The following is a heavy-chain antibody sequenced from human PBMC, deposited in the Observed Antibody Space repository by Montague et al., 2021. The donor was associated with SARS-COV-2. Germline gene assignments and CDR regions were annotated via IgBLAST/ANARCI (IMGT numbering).Heavy chain of an antibody. J-gene: IGHJ4*02. Sequence: PALVNPTQTLTLTCTFSGFSLRSDDEGVAWIRQSPGQALEWLAVIYWNGDKRYSPSLQRRLTITKDTSENQVVLTMTSMDPVDTATYYCAHRGMIRGLIFDYWGQGTLVTVSS. D-gene: IGHD3-10*01. V-gene: IGHV2-5*01. CDR2: IYWNGDK. CDR3: AHRGMIRGLIFDY. CDR1: GFSLRSDDEG.